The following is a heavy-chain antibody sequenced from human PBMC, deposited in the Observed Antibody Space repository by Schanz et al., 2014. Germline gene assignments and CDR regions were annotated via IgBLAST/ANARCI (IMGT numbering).Heavy chain of an antibody. CDR3: ARGRVVPAAPEFDY. CDR1: SASIRTYY. V-gene: IGHV4-59*01. CDR2: IYYSGST. J-gene: IGHJ4*02. Sequence: QVQLQESGPGLVKPSETLSLTCTVSSASIRTYYWSWIRQPPGKGLEWIGYIYYSGSTTYNPSLTIRVAISVDTSKKQFSLNLSSVTAADTAVYYCARGRVVPAAPEFDYWGQGILVTVSS. D-gene: IGHD2-2*01.